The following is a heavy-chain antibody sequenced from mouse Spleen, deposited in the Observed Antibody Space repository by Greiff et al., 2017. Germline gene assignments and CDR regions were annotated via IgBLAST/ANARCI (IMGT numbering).Heavy chain of an antibody. V-gene: IGHV5-9-3*01. D-gene: IGHD4-1*01. Sequence: EVQRVESGGGLVKPGGSLKLSCAASGFTFSSYAMSWVRQTPEKRLEWVATISSGGSYTYYPASVKGRFTISRDNAKNTLYLQMSSLGSEDTAMYYCARLGGTDDYWGQGTTLTVSS. CDR3: ARLGGTDDY. CDR2: ISSGGSYT. J-gene: IGHJ2*01. CDR1: GFTFSSYA.